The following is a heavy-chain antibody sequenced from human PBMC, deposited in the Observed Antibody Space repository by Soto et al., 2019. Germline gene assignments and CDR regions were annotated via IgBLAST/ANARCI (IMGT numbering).Heavy chain of an antibody. J-gene: IGHJ4*02. Sequence: QVQLQQWGAGLLKPSETLSLTCAVYGGSFSGYYWSWIRQPPGKGLEWIGEINHSGSTNYNPSLKSRVTISVDTSKNQFSLKLSSVTAADTAVYYCARGRMYSSSWYFLGPHNSPSGSYDYWGQGTLVTVSS. CDR2: INHSGST. CDR3: ARGRMYSSSWYFLGPHNSPSGSYDY. D-gene: IGHD6-13*01. V-gene: IGHV4-34*01. CDR1: GGSFSGYY.